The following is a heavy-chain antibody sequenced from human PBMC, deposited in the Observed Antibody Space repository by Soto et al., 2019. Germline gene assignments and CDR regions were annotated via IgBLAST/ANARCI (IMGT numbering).Heavy chain of an antibody. CDR1: GCTFSSYT. Sequence: ASVKVSCKASGCTFSSYTISWVRQAPGQGLEWMGRINPILGIANYAQKFQGRVTMTEDTSTDTAYMELSSLRSEDTAVYYCATAIEAGYCSGGSCSTPSFDYWGQGTLVTVSS. D-gene: IGHD2-15*01. V-gene: IGHV1-69*02. CDR2: INPILGIA. CDR3: ATAIEAGYCSGGSCSTPSFDY. J-gene: IGHJ4*02.